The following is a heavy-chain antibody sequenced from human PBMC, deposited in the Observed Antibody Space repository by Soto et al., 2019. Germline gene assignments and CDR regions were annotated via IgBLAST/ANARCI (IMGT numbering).Heavy chain of an antibody. CDR2: IDWGDNK. CDR1: GFPLSTSGVA. Sequence: QITLKESGPTLVKPTQTLTLTCTFSGFPLSTSGVAVGWVRQPPGKALEWLALIDWGDNKRYRSSLQSRLTIPKDTSKNQLVLTMSNSDPVDTGTYYCAHSRPTHPAFDSWGQGTLAAVSS. CDR3: AHSRPTHPAFDS. J-gene: IGHJ4*02. V-gene: IGHV2-5*02.